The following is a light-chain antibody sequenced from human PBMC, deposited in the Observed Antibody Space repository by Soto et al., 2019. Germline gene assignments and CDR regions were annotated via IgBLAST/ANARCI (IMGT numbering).Light chain of an antibody. V-gene: IGKV3-20*01. J-gene: IGKJ3*01. CDR2: GAS. CDR1: QSVSSSY. Sequence: EIVLTQSPGTLSLSPGERATLSCRASQSVSSSYLAWYQQKPGQAPRLLIYGASSRATGIPDRFSGSGSGTDFTLTISRREPEEFAVYYCQQYGSSRFTFGPGTKVDIK. CDR3: QQYGSSRFT.